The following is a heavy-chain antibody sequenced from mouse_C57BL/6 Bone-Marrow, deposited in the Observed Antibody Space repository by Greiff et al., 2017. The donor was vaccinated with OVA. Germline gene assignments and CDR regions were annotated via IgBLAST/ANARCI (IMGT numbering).Heavy chain of an antibody. V-gene: IGHV1-76*01. CDR1: GYTFTDYY. CDR3: ARGGFIFDY. Sequence: VQLQQSGAELVRPGASVKLSCKASGYTFTDYYINWVKQRPGQGLEWIARIYPGSGNTYYNEKFKGKATLTAEKSSSTAYLQLSSLTSEDSAVYFCARGGFIFDYWGQGTTLTVSS. J-gene: IGHJ2*01. CDR2: IYPGSGNT. D-gene: IGHD1-1*01.